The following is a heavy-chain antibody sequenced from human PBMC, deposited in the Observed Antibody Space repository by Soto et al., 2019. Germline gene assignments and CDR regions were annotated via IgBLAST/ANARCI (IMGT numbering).Heavy chain of an antibody. D-gene: IGHD1-7*01. CDR3: ARCITGTSAVFERDWFDP. J-gene: IGHJ5*02. CDR2: IYPGDSDT. V-gene: IGHV5-51*01. Sequence: GESLKISCKGSGYSFTSYWIGWVRQMPGKGLEWMGIIYPGDSDTRYSPSFQGQVTISADKSISTAYLQWSSLKASDTAMYYCARCITGTSAVFERDWFDPWGQGTLVTVSS. CDR1: GYSFTSYW.